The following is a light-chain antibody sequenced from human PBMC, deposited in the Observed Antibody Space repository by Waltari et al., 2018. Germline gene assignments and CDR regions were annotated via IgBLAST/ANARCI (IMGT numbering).Light chain of an antibody. CDR1: QSVSRV. J-gene: IGKJ1*01. CDR2: GAS. CDR3: QQYVRLPVT. V-gene: IGKV3-20*01. Sequence: EIVLTQSPGTLSLSPGERATLSCRASQSVSRVLAWYQQKPGQAPRLLSYGASNRATGIPDRFSGSGSGTDFSLTISRLDPEDFAVYYCQQYVRLPVTFGQGTKVEIK.